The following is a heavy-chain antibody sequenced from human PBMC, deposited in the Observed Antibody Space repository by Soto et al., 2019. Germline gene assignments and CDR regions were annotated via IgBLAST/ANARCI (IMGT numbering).Heavy chain of an antibody. V-gene: IGHV3-33*08. CDR1: GFKFNTYG. D-gene: IGHD3-22*01. Sequence: GGSLRLSCEGSGFKFNTYGMHWARQTPGKGLEWVAVIWYGGIKRHYADSVKGRFTISRDNAKNTLYLQMNSLRAEDTAVYYCTRDLDTSGSAPISEFWGQGTLVTGSS. J-gene: IGHJ4*02. CDR2: IWYGGIKR. CDR3: TRDLDTSGSAPISEF.